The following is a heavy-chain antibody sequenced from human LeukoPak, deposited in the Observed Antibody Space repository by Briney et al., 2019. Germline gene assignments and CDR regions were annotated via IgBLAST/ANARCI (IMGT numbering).Heavy chain of an antibody. J-gene: IGHJ4*02. CDR2: ISGSAHKI. V-gene: IGHV3-23*01. CDR1: GITFSNYA. D-gene: IGHD5-18*01. Sequence: GGSLRLSCVASGITFSNYAVSWVRQAPEKGLDWDSVISGSAHKIRYADSVKGRFTISRDNSENIVYLQMNNLRVEDTAVYYCAGRPTGYSSGYIHWGQGTLVTVSS. CDR3: AGRPTGYSSGYIH.